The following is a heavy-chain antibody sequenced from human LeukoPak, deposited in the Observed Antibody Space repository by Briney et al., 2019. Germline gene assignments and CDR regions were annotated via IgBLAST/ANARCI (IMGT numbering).Heavy chain of an antibody. J-gene: IGHJ3*02. CDR1: GGSFSGYY. V-gene: IGHV4-34*01. Sequence: SETLSLTCAVYGGSFSGYYWGWIRQPPGKGLEWIGTIYYSVNTYYNPSLKSRVTISVDTSKNQFSLKLSSVTAADTAVYYCARTRRTYYYDRSGRPPPDAFDIWGQGTMVTVSS. D-gene: IGHD3-22*01. CDR2: IYYSVNT. CDR3: ARTRRTYYYDRSGRPPPDAFDI.